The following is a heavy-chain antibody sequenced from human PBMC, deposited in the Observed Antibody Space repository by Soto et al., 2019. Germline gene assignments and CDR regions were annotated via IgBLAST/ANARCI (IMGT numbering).Heavy chain of an antibody. CDR2: ISGSGGST. J-gene: IGHJ4*02. V-gene: IGHV3-23*01. CDR1: GFTFSSYA. Sequence: PGGSLRLSCAASGFTFSSYAMSWVRQAPGKGLEWASAISGSGGSTYYVDSVKGRFTISRDNSKNTLYLQMNSLRAEDTAVYYCAKQGYPPELLPFSFWGQGTLVTVSS. D-gene: IGHD2-15*01. CDR3: AKQGYPPELLPFSF.